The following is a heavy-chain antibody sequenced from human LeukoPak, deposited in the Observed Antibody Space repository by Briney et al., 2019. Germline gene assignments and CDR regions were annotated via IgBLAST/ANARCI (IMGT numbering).Heavy chain of an antibody. CDR1: GFTFSSYG. J-gene: IGHJ6*03. D-gene: IGHD3-10*01. CDR3: AKGRGRFYNYYMDV. CDR2: ISYDGSNK. V-gene: IGHV3-30*18. Sequence: GGSLRLSCAASGFTFSSYGMHWVRQAPGKGLEWVAVISYDGSNKYYADSVKGRFTISRDNSKNTLYLQMNSLRAEDTAVYYCAKGRGRFYNYYMDVWGKGTTVTVSS.